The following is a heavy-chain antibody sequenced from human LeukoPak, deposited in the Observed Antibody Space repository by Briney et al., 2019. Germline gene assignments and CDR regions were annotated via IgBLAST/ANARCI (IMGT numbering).Heavy chain of an antibody. CDR3: ARPGRAVTQGY. CDR1: GFTFSSYA. Sequence: GGSLRLSCAASGFTFSSYATHWVRQAPGKGLEWVAVISYDGSNKYYADSVKGRFTISRDNAKNALYLQMNSLRAEDTAVYYCARPGRAVTQGYWGQGTLVTVSS. D-gene: IGHD3-10*01. CDR2: ISYDGSNK. J-gene: IGHJ4*02. V-gene: IGHV3-30-3*01.